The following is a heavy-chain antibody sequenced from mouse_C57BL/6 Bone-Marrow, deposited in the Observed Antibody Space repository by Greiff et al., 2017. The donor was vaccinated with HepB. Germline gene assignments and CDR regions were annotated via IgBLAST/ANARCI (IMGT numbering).Heavy chain of an antibody. CDR1: GYTFTSYW. V-gene: IGHV1-55*01. CDR3: ARNYYGSSPFAY. Sequence: QVQLQQPGAELVKPGASVKMSCKASGYTFTSYWITWVKQRPGQGLEWIGDIYPGSGSTNYNEKFKSKATLTVDTSSSTAYMQISSLTSEDSAVYYCARNYYGSSPFAYWGQGTLVTVSA. D-gene: IGHD1-1*01. CDR2: IYPGSGST. J-gene: IGHJ3*01.